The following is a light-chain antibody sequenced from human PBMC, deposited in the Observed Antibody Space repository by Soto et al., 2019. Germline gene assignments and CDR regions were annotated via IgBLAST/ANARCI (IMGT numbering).Light chain of an antibody. V-gene: IGLV1-40*01. J-gene: IGLJ3*02. CDR3: QSYDNSLSGHWV. Sequence: QSVLTQPPSGFGAPGQRATISCTGGGSNIGAGHDVHGYQQFPGLPPKVLIYDNNNRPSGVPDRFSGSKSGTSASLAITGLQAEDEADYYCQSYDNSLSGHWVFGGGTKLTVL. CDR2: DNN. CDR1: GSNIGAGHD.